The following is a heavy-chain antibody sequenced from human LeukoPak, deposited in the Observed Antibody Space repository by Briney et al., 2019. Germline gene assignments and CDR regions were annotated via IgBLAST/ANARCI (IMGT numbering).Heavy chain of an antibody. Sequence: GASVKVSCKVSGYTLTELSMHWVRRAPGKGLEWMGGFDPEDGETIYAQKFQGRVTMTEDTSTDTAYMELSSLRSEDTAVYYCASRYGSGSYYIFDYWGQGTLVTVSS. CDR3: ASRYGSGSYYIFDY. D-gene: IGHD3-10*01. CDR2: FDPEDGET. CDR1: GYTLTELS. J-gene: IGHJ4*02. V-gene: IGHV1-24*01.